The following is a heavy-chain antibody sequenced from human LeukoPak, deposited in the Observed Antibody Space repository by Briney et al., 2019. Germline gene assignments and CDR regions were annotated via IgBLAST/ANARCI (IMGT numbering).Heavy chain of an antibody. CDR1: GGSISSNSYY. V-gene: IGHV4-39*01. Sequence: SETLSLTCAVSGGSISSNSYYWGWIRQPPGKGLEWIGSIYYSGGTSYNSSLKSRVTMSIDTSKSQFSLKLSSVTAADTAVYYCASLRFIEGFHAIDYWGQGILVTVSS. CDR3: ASLRFIEGFHAIDY. D-gene: IGHD3-3*01. CDR2: IYYSGGT. J-gene: IGHJ4*02.